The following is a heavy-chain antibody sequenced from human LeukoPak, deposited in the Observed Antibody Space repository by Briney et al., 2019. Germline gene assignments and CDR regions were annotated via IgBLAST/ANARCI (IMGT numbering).Heavy chain of an antibody. CDR1: GFTVSSNY. CDR2: IYSGGST. CDR3: ARDSPSGATDY. J-gene: IGHJ4*02. Sequence: GGSLRLSCAASGFTVSSNYMSWVRQAPGKGLEWVSVIYSGGSTYYADSVKRRFTISRDNSKNTLYLQMNSLRAEDTAVYYCARDSPSGATDYWGQGTLVTVSS. V-gene: IGHV3-53*01. D-gene: IGHD1-26*01.